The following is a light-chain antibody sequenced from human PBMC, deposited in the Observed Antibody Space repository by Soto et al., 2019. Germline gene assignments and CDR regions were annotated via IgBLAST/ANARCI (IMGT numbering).Light chain of an antibody. J-gene: IGKJ1*01. CDR1: QSVSNNY. CDR3: QQYGSSPTWT. V-gene: IGKV3-20*01. Sequence: EIGLPLSPGTLSLSPGDRATLXCMASQSVSNNYLAWYQQKPGQAPRLLIYGASNRATGIPDRFSGSGSGTDFTLTISRLEPEDSAVYYCQQYGSSPTWTVGQGTKVDI. CDR2: GAS.